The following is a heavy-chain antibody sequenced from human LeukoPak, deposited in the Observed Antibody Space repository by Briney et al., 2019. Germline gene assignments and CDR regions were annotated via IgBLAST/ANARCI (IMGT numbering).Heavy chain of an antibody. CDR1: GGSISSHY. J-gene: IGHJ5*02. CDR3: ARERFLYDSSGPYWFDP. CDR2: IYYSGST. V-gene: IGHV4-59*11. D-gene: IGHD3-22*01. Sequence: SETLSLTCTVSGGSISSHYWSWIRQPPGKGLEWIGYIYYSGSTNYNPSLKRRVTISVDTSKNQFSLKLSSVTAADTAVYYCARERFLYDSSGPYWFDPWGQGTLVTVSS.